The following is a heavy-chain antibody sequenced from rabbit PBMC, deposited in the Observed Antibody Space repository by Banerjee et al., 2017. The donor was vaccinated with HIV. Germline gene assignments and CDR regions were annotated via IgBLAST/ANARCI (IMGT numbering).Heavy chain of an antibody. D-gene: IGHD4-2*01. J-gene: IGHJ4*01. CDR1: GFSFSSNT. V-gene: IGHV1S45*01. Sequence: QQQLVESGGGLVKPGASLTLTCKASGFSFSSNTMCWVRQAPGKGLEWIACIDTGRSGSTYYASWAKGRFTISKSSSTTVTLQMTSLTAADTATYFCASDAGYAGAGYVLNLWGQGTLVTVS. CDR2: IDTGRSGST. CDR3: ASDAGYAGAGYVLNL.